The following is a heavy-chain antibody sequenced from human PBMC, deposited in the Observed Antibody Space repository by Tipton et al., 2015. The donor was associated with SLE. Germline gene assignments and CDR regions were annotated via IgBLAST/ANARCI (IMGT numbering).Heavy chain of an antibody. CDR1: GGSISTGAYY. Sequence: LRLSCTVSGGSISTGAYYWGWIRQPPGKGMEWIGSMHHGGGTFCSPFLKSRVTISLDTSMNQFSLKLSSVTAADTAVYYCARDARYSSRRDFDSWGQGTLVTVSS. CDR3: ARDARYSSRRDFDS. J-gene: IGHJ4*02. CDR2: MHHGGGT. V-gene: IGHV4-39*07. D-gene: IGHD6-13*01.